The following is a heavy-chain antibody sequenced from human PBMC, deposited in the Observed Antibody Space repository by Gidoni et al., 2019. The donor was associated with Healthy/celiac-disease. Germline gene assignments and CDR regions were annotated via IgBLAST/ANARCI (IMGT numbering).Heavy chain of an antibody. J-gene: IGHJ6*03. CDR3: AREEVRYYYYMDV. CDR2: ISSSSSTI. Sequence: EVQLVESGGGLVQPGGSLRLSCAASGFTFSSYSMNWVRQAPGKGLEWVSYISSSSSTIYYADSVKGRFTISRDNAKNSLYLQMNSLRAEDTAVYYCAREEVRYYYYMDVWGKGTTVTVSS. CDR1: GFTFSSYS. V-gene: IGHV3-48*01.